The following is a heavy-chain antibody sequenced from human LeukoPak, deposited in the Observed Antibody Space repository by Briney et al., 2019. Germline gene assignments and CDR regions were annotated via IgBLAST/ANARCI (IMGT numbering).Heavy chain of an antibody. CDR3: ARDEHIVVVTAIDY. CDR2: ISYDGSNK. D-gene: IGHD2-21*02. Sequence: GRSLRLSCAASGFTFSSYAMHWVRQAPGKGLEWVAVISYDGSNKYYADSVKGRFTISRDNSKNTLYLQMNSLRAEDTAVYYCARDEHIVVVTAIDYGGQGTLVTVS. CDR1: GFTFSSYA. V-gene: IGHV3-30-3*01. J-gene: IGHJ4*02.